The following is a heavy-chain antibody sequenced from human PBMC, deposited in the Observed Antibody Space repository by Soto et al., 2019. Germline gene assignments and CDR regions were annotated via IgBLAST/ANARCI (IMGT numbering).Heavy chain of an antibody. Sequence: QVQLVQSGAEVKKPGASVKVSCKASGYTFTSYAMHWVRQAPGQRLEWMGWLNAGYGNTKYSQKFQGRVTITRDTSASTAYMELSSLRSEDTAVYYCARGGDIVLMVYANWFDPWGQGTLVTVSS. V-gene: IGHV1-3*01. CDR2: LNAGYGNT. D-gene: IGHD2-8*01. CDR3: ARGGDIVLMVYANWFDP. J-gene: IGHJ5*02. CDR1: GYTFTSYA.